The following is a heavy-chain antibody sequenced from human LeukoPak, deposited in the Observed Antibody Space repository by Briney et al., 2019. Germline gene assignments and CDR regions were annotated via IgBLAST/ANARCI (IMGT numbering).Heavy chain of an antibody. CDR3: ARGARYCSGGSCYSGDY. CDR1: GYRFTSYW. Sequence: GESLKISCKGSGYRFTSYWIGWVRQMPGKGLEWMGIIYPHDSDTRYSPSFQGQVTISADKSISTAYLQWSSLKASDTAMYYCARGARYCSGGSCYSGDYWGQGTLVTVSS. D-gene: IGHD2-15*01. J-gene: IGHJ4*02. V-gene: IGHV5-51*01. CDR2: IYPHDSDT.